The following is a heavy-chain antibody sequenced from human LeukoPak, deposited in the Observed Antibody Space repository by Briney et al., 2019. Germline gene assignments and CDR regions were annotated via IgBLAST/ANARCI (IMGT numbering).Heavy chain of an antibody. V-gene: IGHV4-59*12. CDR2: IHYNGIT. CDR3: AREVSHTIFGVGGYYYYMDV. Sequence: PSETLSLTCTVSGSMYNYYWSWIRQPPGKGLEWIGYIHYNGITNYSPSLKSRVTMSLDTSKNQVSLKLNSVSAADTAVYYCAREVSHTIFGVGGYYYYMDVWGKGTTVTVSS. D-gene: IGHD3-3*01. J-gene: IGHJ6*03. CDR1: GSMYNYY.